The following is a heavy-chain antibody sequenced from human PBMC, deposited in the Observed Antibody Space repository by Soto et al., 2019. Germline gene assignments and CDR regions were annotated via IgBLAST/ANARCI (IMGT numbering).Heavy chain of an antibody. D-gene: IGHD3-3*02. V-gene: IGHV1-2*02. CDR3: ARDRGNMVAIFHHYYGMDV. J-gene: IGHJ6*02. CDR1: EYTFTGQY. CDR2: INPDSGDT. Sequence: ASVKVSCKASEYTFTGQYMHWVRQAPGQGLEWMGWINPDSGDTKYAQKFQGRVTMTRDTSISTVYMELSRLKSDDTAVYYCARDRGNMVAIFHHYYGMDVWGQGTTVTVSS.